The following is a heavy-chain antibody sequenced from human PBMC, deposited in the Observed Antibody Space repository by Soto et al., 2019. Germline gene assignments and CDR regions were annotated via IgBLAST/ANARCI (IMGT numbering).Heavy chain of an antibody. Sequence: QLQLQESGSGLVKPSQTLSLTCAVSGGSISSGGYSWSWIRQPPGKGLEWIGYIYHSGSTYYNPSLKSRVTISVDRSKNQCSLKLSSVTAADTAVYYCARGGDYYDSSGSNFDYWGQGTLVTVSS. V-gene: IGHV4-30-2*01. CDR3: ARGGDYYDSSGSNFDY. J-gene: IGHJ4*02. CDR2: IYHSGST. D-gene: IGHD3-22*01. CDR1: GGSISSGGYS.